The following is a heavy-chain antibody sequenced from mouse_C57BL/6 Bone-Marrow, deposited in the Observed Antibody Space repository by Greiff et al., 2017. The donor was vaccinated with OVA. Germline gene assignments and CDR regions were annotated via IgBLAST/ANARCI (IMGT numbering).Heavy chain of an antibody. V-gene: IGHV1-52*01. D-gene: IGHD1-1*01. Sequence: QVQLKQPGAELVRPGSSVKLSCKASGYTFTSYWMHWVKQRPIQGLEWIGNIDPSDSETHYNQKFKDKATLTVDKSSSTAYMQLSSLTSEDSAVYYCAAGSYGYFDVWGTGTTVTVSS. CDR3: AAGSYGYFDV. CDR2: IDPSDSET. CDR1: GYTFTSYW. J-gene: IGHJ1*03.